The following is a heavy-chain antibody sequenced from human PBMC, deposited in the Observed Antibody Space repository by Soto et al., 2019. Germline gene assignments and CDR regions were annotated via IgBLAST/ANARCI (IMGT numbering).Heavy chain of an antibody. CDR2: ISSSGSAI. J-gene: IGHJ4*02. V-gene: IGHV3-48*03. CDR1: GFTFSSYE. D-gene: IGHD6-13*01. Sequence: GGSLRLSCAASGFTFSSYEMNWVRQAPGKGLEWVSYISSSGSAIYYADSVKGRFTISRDNAKNSLYLQMNSLRAEDTAVYYCATGLSSWYLSFDYWGQGTLVTVSS. CDR3: ATGLSSWYLSFDY.